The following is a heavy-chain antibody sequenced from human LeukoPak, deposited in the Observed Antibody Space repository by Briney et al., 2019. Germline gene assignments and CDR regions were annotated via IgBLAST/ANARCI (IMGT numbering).Heavy chain of an antibody. Sequence: SETLSLTCAVSSYSISSGSYWGWIRQSPGKGLQWVGSIFHSGNSYYNPSLKSRLTMSVDTSKNQFSLKLTSVTAADTALYYCARVTYVDDMLYQYFDYWGQGILVTVSS. CDR1: SYSISSGSY. CDR3: ARVTYVDDMLYQYFDY. J-gene: IGHJ4*02. CDR2: IFHSGNS. V-gene: IGHV4-38-2*01. D-gene: IGHD4-17*01.